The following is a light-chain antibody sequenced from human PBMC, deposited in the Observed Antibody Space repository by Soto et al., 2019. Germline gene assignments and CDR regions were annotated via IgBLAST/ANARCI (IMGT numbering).Light chain of an antibody. CDR3: QQYGSSPAT. Sequence: EIVLTQSPGTLSLSPGERATLSCRASQSVSNNYLAWYQQKPGQAPRLLIYGASNRATGIPARFSGSGSGTDFTLTISRLEPEDFAVYYCQQYGSSPATFGQGTNLEIK. CDR1: QSVSNNY. CDR2: GAS. V-gene: IGKV3-20*01. J-gene: IGKJ2*01.